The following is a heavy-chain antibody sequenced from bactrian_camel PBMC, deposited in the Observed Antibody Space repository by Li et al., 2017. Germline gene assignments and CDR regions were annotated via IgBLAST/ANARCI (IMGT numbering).Heavy chain of an antibody. CDR2: IGQHGDT. V-gene: IGHV3S55*01. CDR3: KTKPYGAGWCPDNY. Sequence: VQLVESGGGSVQAGSTLRLNCTASGLTFGAYAWGWFRQAPGKEREGVAAIGQHGDTSYADSVKGRFTISRDKVKGVVYLQMNDLKPEDTATYFCKTKPYGAGWCPDNYRGQGTQVTVS. D-gene: IGHD6*01. CDR1: GLTFGAYA. J-gene: IGHJ4*01.